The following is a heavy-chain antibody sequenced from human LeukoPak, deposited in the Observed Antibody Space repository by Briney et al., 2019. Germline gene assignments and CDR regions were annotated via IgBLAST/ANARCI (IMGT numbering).Heavy chain of an antibody. Sequence: PGGSLRLSCAASGFTFSSYWMSWVRQAPGKGLEWVSTISGSGGSTSYADSVKGRFTISRDNSKNTLYLQMNSLRAEDTALYYCAKNSRSSGYYLDYWGQGTLVTVSS. CDR1: GFTFSSYW. V-gene: IGHV3-23*01. CDR3: AKNSRSSGYYLDY. CDR2: ISGSGGST. J-gene: IGHJ4*02. D-gene: IGHD3-22*01.